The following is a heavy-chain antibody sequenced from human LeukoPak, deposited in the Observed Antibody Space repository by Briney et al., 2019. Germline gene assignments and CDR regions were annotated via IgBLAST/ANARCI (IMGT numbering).Heavy chain of an antibody. Sequence: PSQTLSLTCAISGDSVSGSPAVWNWIRQSPSRGLEWLGRAYYRSKWYIDYAVSVKGRITITPDTSKNQFSLQLNSVTPEDTAVYYCARGAVRGGTNFDYWGQGILVTVSS. CDR3: ARGAVRGGTNFDY. V-gene: IGHV6-1*01. CDR1: GDSVSGSPAV. CDR2: AYYRSKWYI. J-gene: IGHJ4*02. D-gene: IGHD3-10*01.